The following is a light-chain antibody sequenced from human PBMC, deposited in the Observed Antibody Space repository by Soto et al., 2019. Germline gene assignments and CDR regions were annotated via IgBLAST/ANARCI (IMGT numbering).Light chain of an antibody. V-gene: IGKV3-11*01. CDR2: DAS. CDR1: QSISSY. Sequence: ILLTQSPYTLCFSPVYRAALACVASQSISSYLAWYQQKPGQSPRLLIYDASNRATGIPARFSGSGSGTDFTLTISSLEPEDFAVYYCQQRSDWPPTTFGQGTRLEIK. CDR3: QQRSDWPPTT. J-gene: IGKJ5*01.